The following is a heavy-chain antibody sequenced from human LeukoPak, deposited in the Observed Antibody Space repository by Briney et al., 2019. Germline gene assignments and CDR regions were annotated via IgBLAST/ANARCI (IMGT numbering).Heavy chain of an antibody. J-gene: IGHJ4*02. CDR2: ITSKTDGGTT. V-gene: IGHV3-15*01. Sequence: TTGGSLRLPCAASGFTFSNAWMSWVRQAPGKGLEWVGRITSKTDGGTTDYAAPVKGRFTISRDDSKNTLYLQMNSLKTEDTAVYYCTRQSDYWGQGTLVAVSS. CDR1: GFTFSNAW. CDR3: TRQSDY.